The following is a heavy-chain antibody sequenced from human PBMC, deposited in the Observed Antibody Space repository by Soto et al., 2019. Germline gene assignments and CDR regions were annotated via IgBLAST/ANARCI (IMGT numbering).Heavy chain of an antibody. J-gene: IGHJ4*02. CDR3: ASGVEMDKIGFDY. CDR1: VVSFSGYY. D-gene: IGHD2-2*03. Sequence: WETLSLTCAFYVVSFSGYYWSCIRHPPGKWLEWIGEINHSGSTNYNPSLKSRVTISVDTSKNQFSLKLSSVTAADTAVYYCASGVEMDKIGFDYWGQGTLVNVSS. CDR2: INHSGST. V-gene: IGHV4-34*01.